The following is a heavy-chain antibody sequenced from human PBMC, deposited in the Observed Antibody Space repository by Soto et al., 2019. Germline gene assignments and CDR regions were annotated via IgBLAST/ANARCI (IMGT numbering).Heavy chain of an antibody. V-gene: IGHV1-69*12. Sequence: QVQLVQSGAEVKKPGSSVKVSCKASGGTFSSYAISWVRQAPGQGLEWMGGIIPIFGTANYAQKFQGRVTITADESTSTAYMELSSLRSEDTAVYYCARDFWEREAVAGTGYGMDVWGQGTTVTVSS. J-gene: IGHJ6*02. CDR3: ARDFWEREAVAGTGYGMDV. CDR2: IIPIFGTA. CDR1: GGTFSSYA. D-gene: IGHD6-19*01.